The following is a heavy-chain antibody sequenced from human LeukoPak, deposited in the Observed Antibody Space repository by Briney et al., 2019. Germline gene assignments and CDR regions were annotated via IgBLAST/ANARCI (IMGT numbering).Heavy chain of an antibody. D-gene: IGHD4-11*01. CDR3: ARDPQYSYATFDY. CDR1: GFTFSSYW. Sequence: PGGSLRLSCAASGFTFSSYWMSWVRQAPGQGLEWVANIKQDGSEKYYVDSVKGRFTVSRDNAKNSLYLQMNSLRVEDTAVYYCARDPQYSYATFDYWGQGTLVTVSS. J-gene: IGHJ4*02. V-gene: IGHV3-7*04. CDR2: IKQDGSEK.